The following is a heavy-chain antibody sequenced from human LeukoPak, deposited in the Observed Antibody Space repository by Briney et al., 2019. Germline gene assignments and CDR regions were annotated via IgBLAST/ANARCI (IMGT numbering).Heavy chain of an antibody. V-gene: IGHV4-4*07. CDR1: GGSFSSYY. CDR2: IYTSGST. Sequence: SETLSLTCAVYGGSFSSYYWSWIRQPAGKGLEWIGRIYTSGSTNYNPSLKSRVTMSVDTSKNQFSLKLSSVTAADTAVYYCARDQGYSGYDFNYYYYMDVWGKGTTVTVSS. CDR3: ARDQGYSGYDFNYYYYMDV. J-gene: IGHJ6*03. D-gene: IGHD5-12*01.